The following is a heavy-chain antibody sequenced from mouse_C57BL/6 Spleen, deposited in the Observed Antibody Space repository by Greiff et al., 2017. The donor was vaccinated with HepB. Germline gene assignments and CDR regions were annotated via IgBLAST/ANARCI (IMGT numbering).Heavy chain of an antibody. CDR1: GYTFTSYW. V-gene: IGHV1-55*01. J-gene: IGHJ1*03. Sequence: QVQLQQSGAELVKPGASVKMSCKASGYTFTSYWITWVKQRPGQGLEWIGYIYPGSGSTNYNEKFKSKATLTVDTSSSTAYMQLSSLTSEDSAVYYCAKPYGSSWYFDVWGTGTTVTVSS. CDR3: AKPYGSSWYFDV. D-gene: IGHD1-1*01. CDR2: IYPGSGST.